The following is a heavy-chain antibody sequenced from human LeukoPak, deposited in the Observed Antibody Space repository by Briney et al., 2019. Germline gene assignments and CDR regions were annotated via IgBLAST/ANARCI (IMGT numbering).Heavy chain of an antibody. D-gene: IGHD2-15*01. CDR2: IIPILGIA. CDR1: RGTFSSYA. V-gene: IGHV1-69*04. CDR3: ARDSGNARAGYFDY. Sequence: GASVKVSCKASRGTFSSYAISWVRQAPGQGLEWMGRIIPILGIANYAQKFQGRVTITADKSTSTAYMELSSLRSEDTAVYYCARDSGNARAGYFDYWGQGTLVTVSS. J-gene: IGHJ4*02.